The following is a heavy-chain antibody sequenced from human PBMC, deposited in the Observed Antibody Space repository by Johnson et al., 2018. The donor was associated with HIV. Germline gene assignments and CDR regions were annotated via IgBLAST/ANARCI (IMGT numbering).Heavy chain of an antibody. CDR1: GFTFSNSA. J-gene: IGHJ3*01. D-gene: IGHD3-10*01. V-gene: IGHV3-30*04. CDR2: ISYAGTNE. Sequence: QVQLVESGGGVVQPGRSLRLSCAASGFTFSNSAMHWVRQAPGKGLEWVAVISYAGTNEYYADSVKGRFTISRDNSKNILYLQMNSLRPEDTGLYYCAKDGGLWSYSLDVWGQGTMVSVSS. CDR3: AKDGGLWSYSLDV.